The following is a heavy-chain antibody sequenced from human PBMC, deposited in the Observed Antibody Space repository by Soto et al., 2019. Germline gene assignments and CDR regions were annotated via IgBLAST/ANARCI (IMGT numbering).Heavy chain of an antibody. CDR2: ISSSGSTI. CDR3: ERDNRKGNYRVDY. J-gene: IGHJ4*02. Sequence: PGGSLRLSCAASGFTFSDYYMSWIRQAPGKGLEWVSYISSSGSTIYYADSVKGRFTISRDNAKNSLYLQMNSLRAEDTAGYYCERDNRKGNYRVDYWGQGTLVTVSS. D-gene: IGHD4-4*01. CDR1: GFTFSDYY. V-gene: IGHV3-11*01.